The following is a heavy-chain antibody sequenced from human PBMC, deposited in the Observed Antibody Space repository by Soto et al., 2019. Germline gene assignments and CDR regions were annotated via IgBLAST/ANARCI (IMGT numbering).Heavy chain of an antibody. V-gene: IGHV3-73*01. CDR1: GFTFSSYA. D-gene: IGHD3-10*01. Sequence: PGGSLRLSCAASGFTFSSYAMSWVRQAPGKGLEWVGRIRSKANSYATAYAASVKGRFTISRDDSKNTAYLQMNSLKTEDTAVYYCTGYGSGMSRGYWGQGTLVTVSS. CDR3: TGYGSGMSRGY. CDR2: IRSKANSYAT. J-gene: IGHJ4*02.